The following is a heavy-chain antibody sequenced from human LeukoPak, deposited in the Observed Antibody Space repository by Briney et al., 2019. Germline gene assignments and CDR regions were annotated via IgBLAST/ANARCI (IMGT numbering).Heavy chain of an antibody. J-gene: IGHJ4*02. D-gene: IGHD6-19*01. CDR3: AKGQYSSGWFYFDY. V-gene: IGHV3-23*01. CDR1: GFTFNTYW. Sequence: PGGSLRLSCAAPGFTFNTYWMSWVRQAPGKGLEWVSAISGSGGSTYYADSVKGRFTISRDNSKNTLYLQMNSLRAEDTAVYYCAKGQYSSGWFYFDYWGQGTLVTVSS. CDR2: ISGSGGST.